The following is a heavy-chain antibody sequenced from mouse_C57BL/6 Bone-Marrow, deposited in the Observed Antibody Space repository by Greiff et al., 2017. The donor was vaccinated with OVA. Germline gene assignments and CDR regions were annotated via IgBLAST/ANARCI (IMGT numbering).Heavy chain of an antibody. D-gene: IGHD1-1*01. Sequence: EVKVVESEGGLVQPGSSMKLSCTASGFTFSDYYMAWVRQVPEKGLEWVANINYDGSSTYYLDSLKSRFIISRDNAKNILYLQMSSLKSEDTATYYCARDPGGYGPFDYWGQGTTLTVSS. CDR1: GFTFSDYY. CDR2: INYDGSST. CDR3: ARDPGGYGPFDY. V-gene: IGHV5-16*01. J-gene: IGHJ2*01.